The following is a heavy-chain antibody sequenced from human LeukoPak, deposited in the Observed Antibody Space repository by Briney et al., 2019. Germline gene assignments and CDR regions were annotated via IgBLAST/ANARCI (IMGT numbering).Heavy chain of an antibody. Sequence: ASVKVSCKASGYTFTGYYLHWVRQAPGQRPEWMGCVNPNSGDTNYAQKFQGSVTMTRDTSISTVYMELSRLRSDDTAVYYCARASGSYWWFDSWGQGTLVTVSS. CDR3: ARASGSYWWFDS. V-gene: IGHV1-2*02. J-gene: IGHJ5*01. D-gene: IGHD1-26*01. CDR2: VNPNSGDT. CDR1: GYTFTGYY.